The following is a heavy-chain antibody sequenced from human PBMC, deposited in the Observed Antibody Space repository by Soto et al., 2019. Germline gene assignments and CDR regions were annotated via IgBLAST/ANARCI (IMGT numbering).Heavy chain of an antibody. CDR2: IYYSGST. CDR3: ARVRYYYDSSGYLDY. J-gene: IGHJ4*02. CDR1: GGSISSGGYY. Sequence: PSETLSLTCTVSGGSISSGGYYWSWIRQHPGKGLEWIGYIYYSGSTYYNPSLKSRVTISVDTSKNQFSLKLSSVTAADTAVYYCARVRYYYDSSGYLDYWGQGTLVTVSS. V-gene: IGHV4-31*03. D-gene: IGHD3-22*01.